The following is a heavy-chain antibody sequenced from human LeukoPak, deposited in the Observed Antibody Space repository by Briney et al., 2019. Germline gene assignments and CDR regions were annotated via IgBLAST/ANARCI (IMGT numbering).Heavy chain of an antibody. Sequence: GGSLRLSCAASGFTFSSYAMHWVRQAPGKGLEYVSAISSNGGSTYYADSVKGRFTISRDNSKNTLYLQMGSLRAEDMAVYYCARISGSYVFDYWGQGTLVTVSS. CDR2: ISSNGGST. CDR1: GFTFSSYA. J-gene: IGHJ4*02. CDR3: ARISGSYVFDY. D-gene: IGHD1-26*01. V-gene: IGHV3-64*02.